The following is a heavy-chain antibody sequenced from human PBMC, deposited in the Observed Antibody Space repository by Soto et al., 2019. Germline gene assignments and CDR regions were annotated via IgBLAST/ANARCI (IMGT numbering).Heavy chain of an antibody. D-gene: IGHD2-15*01. CDR3: GRGSAGLDY. V-gene: IGHV3-23*01. CDR1: GFTFRNYA. CDR2: IVNNGGNT. J-gene: IGHJ4*02. Sequence: EVQLLESGGGLVQPGGSLRLSCAASGFTFRNYAMSWVRQAPGRGLECISGIVNNGGNTYYSDSVKVLFTISRDNSNNMLYLQMNSLRVEDTAVYYFGRGSAGLDYWGQGNLVTVSS.